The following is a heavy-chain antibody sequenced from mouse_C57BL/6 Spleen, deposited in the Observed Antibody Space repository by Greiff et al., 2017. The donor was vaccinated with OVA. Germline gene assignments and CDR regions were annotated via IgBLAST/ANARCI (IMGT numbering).Heavy chain of an antibody. V-gene: IGHV5-6*01. D-gene: IGHD1-1*01. CDR1: GFTFSSYG. CDR2: ISSGGSYT. Sequence: EVNVVESGGDLVKPGGSLKLSCAASGFTFSSYGMSWVRQTPDKRLEWVATISSGGSYTYYPDSVKGRFTISRDNAKNTLYLQMSSLKSEDTAMYYCARHMDYGSSSWFAYWGQGTLVTVSA. CDR3: ARHMDYGSSSWFAY. J-gene: IGHJ3*01.